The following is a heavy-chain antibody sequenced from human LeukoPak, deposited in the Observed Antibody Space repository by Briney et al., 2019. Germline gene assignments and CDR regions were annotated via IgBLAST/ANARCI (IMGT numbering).Heavy chain of an antibody. D-gene: IGHD3-10*01. V-gene: IGHV1-2*02. CDR3: ARGQEIWFGEFLGWFDP. CDR1: GYTFTGYY. J-gene: IGHJ5*02. Sequence: ASVKVSCKASGYTFTGYYMHWVRQAPGQGPEWMGWINPNSGGTNYAQKFQGRVTMTRDTSISTAYMELSRLRSDDTAVYYCARGQEIWFGEFLGWFDPWGQGTLVTVSS. CDR2: INPNSGGT.